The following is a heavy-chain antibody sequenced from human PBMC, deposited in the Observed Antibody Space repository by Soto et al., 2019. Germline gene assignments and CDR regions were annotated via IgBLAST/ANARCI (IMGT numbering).Heavy chain of an antibody. CDR1: GGSFSGYY. V-gene: IGHV4-34*01. Sequence: SETLSLPCAVYGGSFSGYYWSWIRQPPGKGLEWIGEINHSGSTNYNPSLKSRVTISVDTSKNQFSLKLSSVTAADTAVYYCARGGPYYYGSGTLDWFDPWGQGTLVTVSS. J-gene: IGHJ5*02. CDR3: ARGGPYYYGSGTLDWFDP. D-gene: IGHD3-10*01. CDR2: INHSGST.